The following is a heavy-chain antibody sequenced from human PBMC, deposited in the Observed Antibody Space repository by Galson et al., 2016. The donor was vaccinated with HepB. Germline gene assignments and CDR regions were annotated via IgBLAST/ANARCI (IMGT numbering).Heavy chain of an antibody. D-gene: IGHD1-26*01. CDR1: GFTFSDYA. V-gene: IGHV3-23*01. CDR2: ISGSGGSA. CDR3: ARDQGYRGSYLRSFDL. J-gene: IGHJ2*01. Sequence: SLRLSCAASGFTFSDYAMSWVRQAPGKGLKWVSAISGSGGSAYYAGSVKGRFTISRDNAENSLYLQMNSLRAEDTAVYYCARDQGYRGSYLRSFDLWGRGTLVTVSS.